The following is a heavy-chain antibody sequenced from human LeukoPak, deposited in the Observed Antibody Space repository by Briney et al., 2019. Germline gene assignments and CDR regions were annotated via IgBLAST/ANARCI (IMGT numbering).Heavy chain of an antibody. J-gene: IGHJ5*02. CDR2: ISGSGGST. CDR1: GFTFSSYA. D-gene: IGHD3-3*01. CDR3: AKRVYYDFWSGPNWFDP. Sequence: GGSLRLSCAASGFTFSSYAMSWVRQAPGKGLEWVSAISGSGGSTYYADSVKGRFTISRDNSKNTLYLQTNSLRAEDTAVYYCAKRVYYDFWSGPNWFDPWGQGTLVTVSS. V-gene: IGHV3-23*01.